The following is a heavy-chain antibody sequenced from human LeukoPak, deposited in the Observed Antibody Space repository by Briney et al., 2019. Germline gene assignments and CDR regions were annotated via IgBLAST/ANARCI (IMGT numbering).Heavy chain of an antibody. D-gene: IGHD3-3*01. Sequence: ASVKVSCKASGYTFTGYYMHWVRQAPGQGLEWMGWINPNSGGTNYAQKFQGRVTMTRDTSISTAYMELSRLRSDDTAVYYCARADFAVFGVVIDYYYYYGMDVWGQGTTVTVSS. V-gene: IGHV1-2*02. J-gene: IGHJ6*02. CDR1: GYTFTGYY. CDR3: ARADFAVFGVVIDYYYYYGMDV. CDR2: INPNSGGT.